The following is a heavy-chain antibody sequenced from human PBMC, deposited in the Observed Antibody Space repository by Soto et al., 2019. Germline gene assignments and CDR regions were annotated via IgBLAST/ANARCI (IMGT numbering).Heavy chain of an antibody. Sequence: PGGSLRLSCAASGFTFSSYAMSWVRQAPGKGLEWVSAISGSGGSTYYADSVKGRFTISRDNSKNTLYLQMNSLRAEDTAVYYCAKDMGPFDYGATLNAFDIWGQGTMVTVSS. V-gene: IGHV3-23*01. CDR1: GFTFSSYA. CDR2: ISGSGGST. J-gene: IGHJ3*02. D-gene: IGHD4-17*01. CDR3: AKDMGPFDYGATLNAFDI.